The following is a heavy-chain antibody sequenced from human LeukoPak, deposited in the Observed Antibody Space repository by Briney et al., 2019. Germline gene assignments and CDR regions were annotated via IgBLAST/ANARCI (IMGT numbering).Heavy chain of an antibody. Sequence: GGSLRLSCAASGFTFSSYSMNWVRQAPGKGLEWVSSISSSSSYIYYADSVKGRFTISRDNAKNSLYLQMNSLRAEDTAVYYCASSSDYDDPPGTFDYWGQGTLVTVSS. CDR3: ASSSDYDDPPGTFDY. D-gene: IGHD4-17*01. CDR1: GFTFSSYS. J-gene: IGHJ4*02. V-gene: IGHV3-21*01. CDR2: ISSSSSYI.